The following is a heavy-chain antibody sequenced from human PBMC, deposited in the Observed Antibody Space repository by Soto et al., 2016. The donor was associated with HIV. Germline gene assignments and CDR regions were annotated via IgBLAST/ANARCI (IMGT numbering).Heavy chain of an antibody. CDR2: INQSGST. CDR3: ARLAAGGYGSSYGXDV. J-gene: IGHJ6*02. D-gene: IGHD6-13*01. Sequence: QVQLQQWDAGLLKPSETLSLTCAVYDESFSGYYWSWIRQPPGKGLEWIGEINQSGSTNYNPSLKSRVTISVDTSKNQFSLKLTSVTAADTAVHYCARLAAGGYGSSYGXDVVGPRAHGSPSP. CDR1: DESFSGYY. V-gene: IGHV4-34*02.